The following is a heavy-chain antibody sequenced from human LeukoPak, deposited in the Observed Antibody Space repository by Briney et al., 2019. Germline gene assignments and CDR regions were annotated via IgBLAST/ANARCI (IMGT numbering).Heavy chain of an antibody. CDR1: GFTFSSYG. CDR2: IWYDGSNK. CDR3: ARQGLTTNWFDP. Sequence: GGSLRLSCAASGFTFSSYGMHWVRQAPGKGLERVAVIWYDGSNKYYADSVKGRFTISRDNSKNTLYLQMNSLRAEDTAVYYCARQGLTTNWFDPWGQGTLVTVSS. D-gene: IGHD3-3*01. V-gene: IGHV3-33*01. J-gene: IGHJ5*02.